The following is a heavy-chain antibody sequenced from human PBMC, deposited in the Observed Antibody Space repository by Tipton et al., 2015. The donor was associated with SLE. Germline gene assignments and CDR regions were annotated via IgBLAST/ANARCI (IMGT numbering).Heavy chain of an antibody. CDR2: IYYTGST. CDR1: GGSISTYY. Sequence: TLSLTCTVSGGSISTYYWSWIRQPPGKGLQWIGYIYYTGSTYYNPSLKSRVTISVDMSKNQFSLKLGSVTAADTAVYYCARDANDWGQGTLVTVSS. CDR3: ARDAND. J-gene: IGHJ4*02. V-gene: IGHV4-59*12.